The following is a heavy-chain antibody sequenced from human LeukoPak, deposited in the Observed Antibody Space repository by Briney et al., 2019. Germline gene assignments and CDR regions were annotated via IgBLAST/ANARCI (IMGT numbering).Heavy chain of an antibody. V-gene: IGHV4-39*07. CDR1: GGSISSSSYY. J-gene: IGHJ3*02. Sequence: PSETLSLTCTVSGGSISSSSYYWGWIRQPPGKGLEWIGNMYYSGSNYYNPSLKSRVTISIDTSKNQFSLKLTSVTAADTAVYYCARDLLHRGYAFDIWGQGTMVTVSS. CDR2: MYYSGSN. D-gene: IGHD3-22*01. CDR3: ARDLLHRGYAFDI.